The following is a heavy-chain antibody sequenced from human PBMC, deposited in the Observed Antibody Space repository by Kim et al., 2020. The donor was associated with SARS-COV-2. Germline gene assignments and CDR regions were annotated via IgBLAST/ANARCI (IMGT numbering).Heavy chain of an antibody. CDR3: ARLRRIAAAGQKVYYFDY. V-gene: IGHV4-39*01. D-gene: IGHD6-13*01. J-gene: IGHJ4*02. Sequence: SETLSLTCTVSGGSISSSSYYWGWIRQPPGKGLEWIGSIYYSGSTYYNPSLKSRVTISVDTSKNQFSLKLSSVTAADTAVYYCARLRRIAAAGQKVYYFDYWGQGTLVTVSS. CDR1: GGSISSSSYY. CDR2: IYYSGST.